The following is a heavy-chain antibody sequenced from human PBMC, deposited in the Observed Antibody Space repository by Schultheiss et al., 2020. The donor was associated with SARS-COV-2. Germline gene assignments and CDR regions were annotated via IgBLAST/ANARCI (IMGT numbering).Heavy chain of an antibody. D-gene: IGHD6-13*01. Sequence: GESLKISCAASGFTYSSYGMHWVRQAPGKGLEWVAVIWYDGSNKYYADSVKGRFTISRDNSKNTLYLQMNSLRAEDTAVYYCAKEGVGSSWTGDYYYMDVWGKGTTVTVSS. V-gene: IGHV3-30*02. CDR3: AKEGVGSSWTGDYYYMDV. J-gene: IGHJ6*03. CDR2: IWYDGSNK. CDR1: GFTYSSYG.